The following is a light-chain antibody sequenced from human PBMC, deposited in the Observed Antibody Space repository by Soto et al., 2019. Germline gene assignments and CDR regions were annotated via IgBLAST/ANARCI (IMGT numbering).Light chain of an antibody. CDR2: RAS. J-gene: IGKJ1*01. CDR1: QSIVYSDGTAY. V-gene: IGKV2-30*01. CDR3: MQGTRWPPT. Sequence: DVVMTQSPLSLPVTLGQSASISCRSSQSIVYSDGTAYLSWFQQRPGQSPRRLIYRASNRESGVPDRLSGSGSGTDFTLQISRVEADDVGIYYCMQGTRWPPTFGQGTKV.